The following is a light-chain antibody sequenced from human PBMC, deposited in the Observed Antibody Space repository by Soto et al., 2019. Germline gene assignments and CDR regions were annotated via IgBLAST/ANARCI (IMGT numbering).Light chain of an antibody. J-gene: IGLJ3*02. CDR3: VLYMGSGISV. CDR1: SGSVSTTYY. CDR2: NTD. V-gene: IGLV8-61*01. Sequence: QAVVTQEPSFSVSPGGTVTLTCGLSSGSVSTTYYPSWYQQTPGQAPRTLIYNTDIRSSGVPDRFSGSILGNKAALTITGAQADDESDHYCVLYMGSGISVFGGGTKVTVL.